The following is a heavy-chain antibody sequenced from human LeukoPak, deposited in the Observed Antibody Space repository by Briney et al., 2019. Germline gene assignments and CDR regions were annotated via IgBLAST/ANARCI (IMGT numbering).Heavy chain of an antibody. CDR1: GGSFDSYY. Sequence: SETLSLTCAVYGGSFDSYYWTWIRQPPGKGLEWIGEINHIGSNNYNPSLKSRVTILVDTSKNQFSLQLTSVTAADTAVYFCAGQAVDAGAGTTSYAFDVWDQGTMATVSS. CDR2: INHIGSN. D-gene: IGHD1-14*01. CDR3: AGQAVDAGAGTTSYAFDV. V-gene: IGHV4-34*01. J-gene: IGHJ3*01.